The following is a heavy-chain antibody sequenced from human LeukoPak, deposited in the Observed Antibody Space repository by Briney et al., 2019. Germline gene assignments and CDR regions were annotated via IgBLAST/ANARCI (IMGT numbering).Heavy chain of an antibody. D-gene: IGHD3-10*01. Sequence: PGGSLRLSCAASGFTFSSYWMTWVRQTPEKGLEWVANIKHDGSEKYYVDSVKGRFTISRDSAKNSLYLQMNSLGAEDTAVYYCARRYYGLDYWAREPWSPSPQ. CDR3: ARRYYGLDY. CDR2: IKHDGSEK. V-gene: IGHV3-7*01. J-gene: IGHJ4*02. CDR1: GFTFSSYW.